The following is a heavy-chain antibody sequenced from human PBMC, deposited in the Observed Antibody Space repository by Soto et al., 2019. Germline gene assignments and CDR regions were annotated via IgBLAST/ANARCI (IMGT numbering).Heavy chain of an antibody. CDR3: AKDRRWEYYFDY. D-gene: IGHD1-26*01. CDR2: ISWNSGSI. J-gene: IGHJ4*02. V-gene: IGHV3-9*01. CDR1: GFTFDDYA. Sequence: EVQLVESGGGLVQPGRSLRLSCAASGFTFDDYAMHWVRQAPGKGLEWVSGISWNSGSIGYADSVKGRFTISRDNAKNSLYLQMNSLRAEDTALYYCAKDRRWEYYFDYWGQGTLVTVSS.